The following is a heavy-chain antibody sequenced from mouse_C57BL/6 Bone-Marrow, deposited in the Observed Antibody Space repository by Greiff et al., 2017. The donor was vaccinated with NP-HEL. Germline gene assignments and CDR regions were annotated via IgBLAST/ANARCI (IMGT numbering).Heavy chain of an antibody. J-gene: IGHJ3*01. D-gene: IGHD2-4*01. CDR2: IWRGGST. CDR1: GFSLTSYG. CDR3: AKNEDDYDWFAY. V-gene: IGHV2-5*01. Sequence: VKLMESGPGLVQPSQSLSITCTVSGFSLTSYGVHWVRQSPGKGLEWLGVIWRGGSTDYNAAFMSRLSITKDNSKSQVFFKMNSLQADDTAIYYCAKNEDDYDWFAYWGQGTLVTVSA.